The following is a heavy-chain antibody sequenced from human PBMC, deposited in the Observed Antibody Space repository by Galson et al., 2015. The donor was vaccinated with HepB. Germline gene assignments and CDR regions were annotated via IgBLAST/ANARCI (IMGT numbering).Heavy chain of an antibody. CDR2: IWFDGSNK. CDR3: ARSPRSSWGDRFDI. Sequence: SLRLSCAASGFTFSNYGMHWVRQAPGKGLEWVAVIWFDGSNKDCLDSVRGRFTISRDNSKNMLFLEMNSLRDEDTATYYCARSPRSSWGDRFDIWGQGTMVSVSS. V-gene: IGHV3-33*01. D-gene: IGHD6-13*01. J-gene: IGHJ3*02. CDR1: GFTFSNYG.